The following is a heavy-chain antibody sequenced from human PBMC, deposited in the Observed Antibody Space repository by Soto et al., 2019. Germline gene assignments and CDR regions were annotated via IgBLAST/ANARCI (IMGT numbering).Heavy chain of an antibody. Sequence: EVQLLESGGGLVQPGGSLRLSCAASGFTFSNYAMSWARQAPGKGLEWVSAISGSGGSTFYADSVKGRFSISRDNSKNTLYLQVNSLRAEDTAVYYCAKDRFSSGPGWFDPWGQGTLVTVSS. CDR3: AKDRFSSGPGWFDP. V-gene: IGHV3-23*01. J-gene: IGHJ5*02. CDR1: GFTFSNYA. D-gene: IGHD6-19*01. CDR2: ISGSGGST.